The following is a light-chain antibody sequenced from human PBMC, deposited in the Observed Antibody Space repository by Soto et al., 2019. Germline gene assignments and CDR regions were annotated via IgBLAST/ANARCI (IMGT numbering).Light chain of an antibody. V-gene: IGKV3-15*01. CDR3: QQADSFPYT. CDR1: QTIYSN. J-gene: IGKJ2*01. Sequence: IVMTQSPATLSVSPGERATLSCRAGQTIYSNVAWYQQRPGQAPRLLIYRASTRATGVPARFSGSGSGTEFTLTISSLQSEDFATYYCQQADSFPYTFGQGTKLEIK. CDR2: RAS.